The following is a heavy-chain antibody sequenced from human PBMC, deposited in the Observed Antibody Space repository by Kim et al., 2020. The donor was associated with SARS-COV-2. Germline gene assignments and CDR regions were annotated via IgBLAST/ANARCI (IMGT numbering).Heavy chain of an antibody. D-gene: IGHD2-15*01. Sequence: GGSLRLSCVASGFTFSTNNINWVRQAPGKGLEWVSSISSTSNYIYYADSVKGRFTVSRDNAKNSLYLQMNSLRAEDTAVYYCARARWTPNYYFDYWGRGTLVTFSS. J-gene: IGHJ4*02. CDR1: GFTFSTNN. CDR2: ISSTSNYI. V-gene: IGHV3-21*01. CDR3: ARARWTPNYYFDY.